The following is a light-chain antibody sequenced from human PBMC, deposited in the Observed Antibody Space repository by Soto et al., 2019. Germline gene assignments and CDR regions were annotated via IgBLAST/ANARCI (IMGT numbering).Light chain of an antibody. CDR2: DAS. V-gene: IGKV1-33*01. Sequence: DIQMTQSPSSLSASVGDRVTLTCQASQDISNYLNWYQKQPGKAPKLLIYDASKLNIGVPSRFRASASGTDFSLTITSLQPEDFATYYCQQYDNTPSLGGRTKLDIX. CDR3: QQYDNTPS. J-gene: IGKJ4*01. CDR1: QDISNY.